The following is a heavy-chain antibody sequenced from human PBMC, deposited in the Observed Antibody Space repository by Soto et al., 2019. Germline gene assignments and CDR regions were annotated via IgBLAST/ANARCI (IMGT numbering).Heavy chain of an antibody. CDR1: GGSISSYY. D-gene: IGHD6-6*01. J-gene: IGHJ4*01. CDR2: IYYSGST. V-gene: IGHV4-59*01. Sequence: SETLSLTCTVSGGSISSYYWSWIRQPPGKGLEWIGYIYYSGSTNYNPSLKSRVTISVDTSKNQFSLKLSSVTAADTAVYYCASGYSSSGGAFDYWGQEPWSPSPQ. CDR3: ASGYSSSGGAFDY.